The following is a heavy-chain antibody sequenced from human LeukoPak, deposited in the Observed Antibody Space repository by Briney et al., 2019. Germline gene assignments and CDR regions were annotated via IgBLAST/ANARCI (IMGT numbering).Heavy chain of an antibody. CDR1: GFTFSSYG. J-gene: IGHJ4*02. D-gene: IGHD6-13*01. Sequence: GGSLRLSCAASGFTFSSYGMHWVRQAPGKGLEWVAVISYDGSNKYYADSVKGRFTISRDSSKNTLYLQMNSLRAEDTAVYYCAKEFPGIAAAGFDYWGQGTLVTVSS. V-gene: IGHV3-30*18. CDR2: ISYDGSNK. CDR3: AKEFPGIAAAGFDY.